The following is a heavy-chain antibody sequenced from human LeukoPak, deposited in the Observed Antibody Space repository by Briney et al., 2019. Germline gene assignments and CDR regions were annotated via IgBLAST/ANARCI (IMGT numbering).Heavy chain of an antibody. J-gene: IGHJ4*02. D-gene: IGHD6-13*01. Sequence: ASVKVSCKASGYTFTGYYMHWVRQAPGQGFEWMGWINPNSGGTNYAQKFQGRVTMTRDTPISTAYMELSRLRSDDTAVYYCARGLGSSSWYFYWGQGTLVTVSS. CDR3: ARGLGSSSWYFY. CDR2: INPNSGGT. V-gene: IGHV1-2*02. CDR1: GYTFTGYY.